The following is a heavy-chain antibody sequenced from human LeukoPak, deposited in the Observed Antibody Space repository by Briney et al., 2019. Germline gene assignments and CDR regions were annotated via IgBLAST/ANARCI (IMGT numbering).Heavy chain of an antibody. V-gene: IGHV3-23*01. CDR3: AKDRSGGSSWYSFDY. J-gene: IGHJ4*02. CDR2: ISGSGGST. Sequence: GGSLRLSCAASGFTFSSNAMSWVRQAPGTGLQWVSTISGSGGSTYYADSVKGRFTISRDNSKNTMYLQMNSLRAEDTAVYYCAKDRSGGSSWYSFDYWGQGTLVTVSS. CDR1: GFTFSSNA. D-gene: IGHD6-13*01.